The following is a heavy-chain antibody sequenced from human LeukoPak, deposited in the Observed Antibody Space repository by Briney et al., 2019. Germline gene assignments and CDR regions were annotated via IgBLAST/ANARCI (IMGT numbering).Heavy chain of an antibody. CDR1: GFTFYTYG. Sequence: PGRSLRLSCAASGFTFYTYGMHWVRQAPGKGLEWVSVIANDGTNEYYADSVKGRFTISRDNSKNTLYLQMNSLRAEDTAVYYCAGDTRSKGGSGCPDYWGQGTLVTVSS. CDR3: AGDTRSKGGSGCPDY. J-gene: IGHJ4*02. CDR2: IANDGTNE. D-gene: IGHD6-19*01. V-gene: IGHV3-30*03.